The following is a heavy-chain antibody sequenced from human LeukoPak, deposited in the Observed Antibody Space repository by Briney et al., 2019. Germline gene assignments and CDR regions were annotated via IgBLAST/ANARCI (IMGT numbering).Heavy chain of an antibody. V-gene: IGHV3-21*01. Sequence: GGSLRLSCAASGFTFSSYSMNWVRQAPGKGLEWVSSISSSSSYIYYADSVKGRFTISRDNAKNSLYLQMNSLRAEDTAVYYCASYCSGGSCYASESDYWGQGTLVTVSS. CDR2: ISSSSSYI. CDR3: ASYCSGGSCYASESDY. CDR1: GFTFSSYS. J-gene: IGHJ4*02. D-gene: IGHD2-15*01.